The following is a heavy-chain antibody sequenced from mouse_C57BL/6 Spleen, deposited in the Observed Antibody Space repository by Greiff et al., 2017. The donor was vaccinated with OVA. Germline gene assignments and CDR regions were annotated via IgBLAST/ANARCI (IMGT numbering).Heavy chain of an antibody. Sequence: VQLQQSGPVLVKPGASVKMSCKASGYTFTDYYMNWVKQSHGKSLEWIGVINPYNGGTSSNQKFKGKATLTVDKSSSTAYMELNSLTSEASAVYYCAREETTVVAPYYFDYWGQGTTLTVSS. CDR2: INPYNGGT. V-gene: IGHV1-19*01. CDR3: AREETTVVAPYYFDY. D-gene: IGHD1-1*01. J-gene: IGHJ2*01. CDR1: GYTFTDYY.